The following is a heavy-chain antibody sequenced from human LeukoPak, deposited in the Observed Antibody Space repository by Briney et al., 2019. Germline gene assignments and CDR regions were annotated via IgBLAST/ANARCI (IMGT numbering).Heavy chain of an antibody. Sequence: WASVMVSCKASGYIFTGYYMHWVRQAPGQGLEWMRWINPNSGDTNYAQKFQGRVTMTRDTSISTAYMELSRLRSDDTAVYYCARVRYRLAETYIDYWGQGTLVTVSS. CDR2: INPNSGDT. CDR1: GYIFTGYY. D-gene: IGHD3-16*01. J-gene: IGHJ4*02. CDR3: ARVRYRLAETYIDY. V-gene: IGHV1-2*02.